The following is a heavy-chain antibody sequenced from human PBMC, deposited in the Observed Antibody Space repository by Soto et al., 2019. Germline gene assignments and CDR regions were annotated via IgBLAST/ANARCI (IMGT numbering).Heavy chain of an antibody. CDR3: ARDGWAVAEN. CDR2: INSDGSTT. J-gene: IGHJ4*02. V-gene: IGHV3-74*01. D-gene: IGHD6-19*01. CDR1: GYTFSDFL. Sequence: VQLVESGGGLVQPGGSLRLSCAASGYTFSDFLMHWVRQVPGKGLVWVSRINSDGSTTDYADSVKGRFTISRDNAKNTLYLQMNNLMAEDTAVYYCARDGWAVAENWGRGTLVTVSS.